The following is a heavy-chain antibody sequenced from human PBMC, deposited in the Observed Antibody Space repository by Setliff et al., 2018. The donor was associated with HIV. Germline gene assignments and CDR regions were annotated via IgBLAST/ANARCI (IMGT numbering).Heavy chain of an antibody. J-gene: IGHJ3*02. CDR3: ASLYCSSTSCYDAFDI. Sequence: SETLSLTCTVSGGSISNYYWSWIRQPAGKGLEWIGRIYTSGSTNYNPSLKSRVTMSVDTSKNQFSLKLSSVTAADTAVYYCASLYCSSTSCYDAFDIWGQGTMVTVSS. D-gene: IGHD2-2*01. CDR2: IYTSGST. CDR1: GGSISNYY. V-gene: IGHV4-4*07.